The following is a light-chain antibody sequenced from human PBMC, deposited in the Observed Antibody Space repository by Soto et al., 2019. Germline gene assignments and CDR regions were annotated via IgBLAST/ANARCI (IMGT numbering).Light chain of an antibody. CDR1: SSDVINYNL. CDR2: EVV. CDR3: CSSAGAITPHV. V-gene: IGLV2-23*02. J-gene: IGLJ1*01. Sequence: QSVLTQPASVSGSPGQSITISCSGTSSDVINYNLVPWYQQHPGKAPKLLLYEVVKRPSGISNRFSGSTSANTASLTISGLQAEDEGDYYCCSSAGAITPHVFGTGTKVTV.